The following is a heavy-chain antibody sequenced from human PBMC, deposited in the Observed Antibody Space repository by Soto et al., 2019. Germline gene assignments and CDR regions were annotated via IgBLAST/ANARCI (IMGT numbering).Heavy chain of an antibody. CDR3: VRPYFGDYWYFDL. D-gene: IGHD4-17*01. J-gene: IGHJ2*01. CDR1: GGTFSSHT. Sequence: QDQLVQSGAEVKKPGSSVKVSCKASGGTFSSHTFSWVRQAPGQGLEWMGSIIPAVGTATYAQKCQGRVTITADESATTVYMELNNLRSEDPAVYYCVRPYFGDYWYFDLGDRGTLVTVSS. CDR2: IIPAVGTA. V-gene: IGHV1-69*08.